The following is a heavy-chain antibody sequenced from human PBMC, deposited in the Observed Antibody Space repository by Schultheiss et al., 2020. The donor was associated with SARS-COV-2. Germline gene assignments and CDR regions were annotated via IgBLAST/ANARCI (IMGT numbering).Heavy chain of an antibody. CDR3: ARALPSDAFDI. V-gene: IGHV4-61*05. CDR2: IYYSGST. J-gene: IGHJ3*02. Sequence: SETLSLTCTVSSASISSTNYHWGWIRQPPGKGLEWIGYIYYSGSTNYNPSLKSRVTISVDTSKNQFSLKLSSVTAADTAVYYCARALPSDAFDIWGQGTMVTVSS. CDR1: SASISSTNYH.